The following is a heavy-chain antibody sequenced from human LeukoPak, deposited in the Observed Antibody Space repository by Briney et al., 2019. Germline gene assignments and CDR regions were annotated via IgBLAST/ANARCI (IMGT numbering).Heavy chain of an antibody. Sequence: SQTLSLTCAISGDSFSNDTAAWSWIRQSPSRGLEWLGRTYYRSKWYYDYAISVKSRMTIDLETSKNRLSLHLNSVTPDDTAVYYCARLRRYIKQATSGMDVWGQGTTVTVSS. CDR1: GDSFSNDTAA. V-gene: IGHV6-1*01. CDR2: TYYRSKWYY. CDR3: ARLRRYIKQATSGMDV. D-gene: IGHD5-18*01. J-gene: IGHJ6*02.